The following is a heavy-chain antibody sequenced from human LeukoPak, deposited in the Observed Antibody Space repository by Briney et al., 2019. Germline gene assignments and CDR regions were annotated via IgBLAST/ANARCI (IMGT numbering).Heavy chain of an antibody. Sequence: GGSLRLSCAASGFTFSSYTMNWVRQAPGKGLEWVSSISRSSSYIYYADSVKGRFTISRDNAKNSLFLQMNSLRAEDTAVYYCARDRDFFYYFDYWGQGTLVTVSS. CDR1: GFTFSSYT. CDR2: ISRSSSYI. J-gene: IGHJ4*02. V-gene: IGHV3-21*01. CDR3: ARDRDFFYYFDY. D-gene: IGHD3-3*01.